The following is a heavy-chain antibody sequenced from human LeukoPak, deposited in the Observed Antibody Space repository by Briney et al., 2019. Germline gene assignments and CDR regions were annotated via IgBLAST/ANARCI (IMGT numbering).Heavy chain of an antibody. V-gene: IGHV3-23*01. CDR3: AKGRGEGAAALLYYYYYMDV. Sequence: GGSLRLSCAASGFTFSSYAMSWVRQAPGKGLEWVSAISGSGGSTYYADSVKGRFTISRDNSKNTLYLQMNSLRAEDTAVYYCAKGRGEGAAALLYYYYYMDVGGKGTTVT. D-gene: IGHD6-13*01. CDR1: GFTFSSYA. CDR2: ISGSGGST. J-gene: IGHJ6*03.